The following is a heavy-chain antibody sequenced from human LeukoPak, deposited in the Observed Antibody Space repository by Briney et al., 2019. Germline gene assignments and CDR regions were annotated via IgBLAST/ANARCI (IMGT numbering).Heavy chain of an antibody. CDR2: INPCGGST. D-gene: IGHD6-13*01. Sequence: ASVKVSCKASGYTFTSYYMHWVRQAPGQGLEWVGIINPCGGSTSYAQKFQGRVTMTRDTSTSTVYMELSSLRSEDTAVYYCARVAATLYSSSWYDYFDYWGQGTLVTVSS. J-gene: IGHJ4*02. CDR1: GYTFTSYY. CDR3: ARVAATLYSSSWYDYFDY. V-gene: IGHV1-46*01.